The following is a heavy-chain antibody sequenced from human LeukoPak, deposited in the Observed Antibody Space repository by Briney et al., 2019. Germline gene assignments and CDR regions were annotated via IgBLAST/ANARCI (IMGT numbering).Heavy chain of an antibody. D-gene: IGHD6-19*01. J-gene: IGHJ4*02. CDR1: GGTFSSYA. Sequence: ASVKVSCKASGGTFSSYAISWVRQAPGQGLEWMGRIIPIFGTANYAQKFQGRVTITTDESTSTAYMELSSLRSEDTAVYYCARGRRGYSSGWYGDYFDYWGQGTLVTVSS. CDR3: ARGRRGYSSGWYGDYFDY. CDR2: IIPIFGTA. V-gene: IGHV1-69*05.